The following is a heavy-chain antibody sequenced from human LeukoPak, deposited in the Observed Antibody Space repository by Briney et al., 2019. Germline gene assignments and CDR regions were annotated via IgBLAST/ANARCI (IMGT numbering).Heavy chain of an antibody. V-gene: IGHV1-8*03. CDR2: MNPNSGNT. Sequence: ASVKVSCKASGYTFTSYDINWVRQATGQGLEWMGWMNPNSGNTGYAQKFQGRVTITRNTSISTAYMELSSLRSEDTAVYYRAREGIIAAADYWGQGTLVTVSS. CDR3: AREGIIAAADY. CDR1: GYTFTSYD. D-gene: IGHD6-13*01. J-gene: IGHJ4*02.